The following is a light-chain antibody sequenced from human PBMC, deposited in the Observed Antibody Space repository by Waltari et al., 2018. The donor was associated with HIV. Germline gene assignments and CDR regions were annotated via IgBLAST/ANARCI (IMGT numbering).Light chain of an antibody. Sequence: QSALTQPASVSGSPGQSITISCTGTSSDVVGYNYVSWYQQHPGKAPKLMISEVSNRPSGVTNRFSGSKSGNTASLTISGLQVEDEADYYCSSYTSSSTLYVFGTGTKVTVL. CDR3: SSYTSSSTLYV. V-gene: IGLV2-14*01. J-gene: IGLJ1*01. CDR1: SSDVVGYNY. CDR2: EVS.